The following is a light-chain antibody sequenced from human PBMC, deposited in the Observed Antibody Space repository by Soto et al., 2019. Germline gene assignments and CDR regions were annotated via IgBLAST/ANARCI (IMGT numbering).Light chain of an antibody. J-gene: IGKJ4*01. Sequence: EIVLTQSPATLSLSPGERATLSCRASQSVSSYLAWYQQKPGQAPRLLIYDASNRATGIPARFSGSRSGTDFTLTIISLEPEDCAVYYCQQRSNWPLTFGGGTKVEIK. V-gene: IGKV3-11*01. CDR3: QQRSNWPLT. CDR1: QSVSSY. CDR2: DAS.